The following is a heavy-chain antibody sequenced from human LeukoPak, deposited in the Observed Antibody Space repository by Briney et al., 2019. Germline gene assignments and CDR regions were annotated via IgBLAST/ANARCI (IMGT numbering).Heavy chain of an antibody. J-gene: IGHJ4*02. CDR2: ISAYNGNR. D-gene: IGHD5-24*01. V-gene: IGHV1-18*01. CDR1: GYTFTSYG. CDR3: ARHRPVTRIEMATIRPWDY. Sequence: ASVAVSCKASGYTFTSYGISWVRQAPGQGLEWMGCISAYNGNRNYSQKLLGRVTMTTDTSSSKAYMELMSLRSADTPVYYCARHRPVTRIEMATIRPWDYWGQGTLVTVCS.